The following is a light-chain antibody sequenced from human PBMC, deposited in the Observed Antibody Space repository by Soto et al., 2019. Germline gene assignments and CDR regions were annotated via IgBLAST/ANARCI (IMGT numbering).Light chain of an antibody. CDR2: GAS. CDR1: QSVSSY. Sequence: EIVFTQSPGTLSLSPGERATLSCRASQSVSSYLAWYQQKPGQAPSLLVYGASSRATGIPDRFSGSVSGTDFTLAISRLEPEDFAVYYCQHYGGAPLTFGQGTRLEIK. J-gene: IGKJ5*01. CDR3: QHYGGAPLT. V-gene: IGKV3-20*01.